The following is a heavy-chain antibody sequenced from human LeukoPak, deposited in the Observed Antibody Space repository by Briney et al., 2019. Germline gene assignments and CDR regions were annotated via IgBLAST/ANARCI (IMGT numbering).Heavy chain of an antibody. V-gene: IGHV4-4*07. J-gene: IGHJ4*02. CDR1: GGSISSYY. CDR2: IYTSGST. D-gene: IGHD1-26*01. Sequence: SETLSLTCTVSGGSISSYYWSWIRQPAGKGLEWIGRIYTSGSTNHNPSLKSRVTMSVDTSKNQFSLKLSSVTAADTAVYYCARVGSTGGVGAFLFDYWGQGTLVTVSS. CDR3: ARVGSTGGVGAFLFDY.